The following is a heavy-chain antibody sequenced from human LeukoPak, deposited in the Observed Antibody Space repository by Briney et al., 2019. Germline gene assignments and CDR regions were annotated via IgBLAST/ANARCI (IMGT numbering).Heavy chain of an antibody. CDR1: GYSISSGYH. Sequence: SETLSLTCIVSGYSISSGYHWGWIRQPPGKGLEWIGTTYHSGNTYYIPSLKSRVNISVDTSKNQFSLKLSSVTAADTAVYYCARLDYGGNPSYWGQGTLVTVSS. V-gene: IGHV4-38-2*02. D-gene: IGHD4-23*01. CDR2: TYHSGNT. CDR3: ARLDYGGNPSY. J-gene: IGHJ4*02.